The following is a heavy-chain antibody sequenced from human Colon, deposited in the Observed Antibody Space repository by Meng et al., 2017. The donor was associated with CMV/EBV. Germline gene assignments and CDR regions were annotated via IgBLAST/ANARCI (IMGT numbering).Heavy chain of an antibody. CDR3: ARGLGGDHDFWSGYYRYGMDV. J-gene: IGHJ6*02. Sequence: GGSLRLSCAASGFTFDRCAMHWVRQAPGKGLEWVTFIRFDGTSQEYADSVRGRFTISRDNSKNTLYLQMNSLRAEDTAVYYCARGLGGDHDFWSGYYRYGMDVWGQGTTVTVSS. CDR2: IRFDGTSQ. D-gene: IGHD3-3*01. CDR1: GFTFDRCA. V-gene: IGHV3-30*02.